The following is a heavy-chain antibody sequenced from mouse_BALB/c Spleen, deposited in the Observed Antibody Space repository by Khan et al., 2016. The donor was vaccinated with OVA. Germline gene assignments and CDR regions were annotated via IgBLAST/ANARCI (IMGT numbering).Heavy chain of an antibody. D-gene: IGHD4-1*02. Sequence: QIQLVQSGPELKKPGETVKISCKASGYTFTNYGMNWVKQAPGKGLKWMGWINTYTGQPTYADDFKGRFAFSLDTSASTAYLQINNLKNEDTATYYCARSNSYWYFDVWGAGTTVTVSS. V-gene: IGHV9-3-1*01. CDR1: GYTFTNYG. CDR3: ARSNSYWYFDV. J-gene: IGHJ1*01. CDR2: INTYTGQP.